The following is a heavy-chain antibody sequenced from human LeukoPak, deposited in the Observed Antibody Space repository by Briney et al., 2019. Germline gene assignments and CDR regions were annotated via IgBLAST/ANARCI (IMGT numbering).Heavy chain of an antibody. V-gene: IGHV3-23*01. CDR2: ISSPGSST. CDR1: GFTFDSYA. D-gene: IGHD2-2*01. Sequence: GGSLRLSCAASGFTFDSYAMTWVRQAPGKGLEWVSYISSPGSSTFYADSVKGRFTISRDNSKNTLYLQMNSLGAEDTAVYYCAKRGIPTSAYYFDSWGQGTLITVSS. CDR3: AKRGIPTSAYYFDS. J-gene: IGHJ4*02.